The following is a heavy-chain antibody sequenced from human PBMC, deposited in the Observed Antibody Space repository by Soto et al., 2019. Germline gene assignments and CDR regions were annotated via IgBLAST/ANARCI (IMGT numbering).Heavy chain of an antibody. J-gene: IGHJ5*02. D-gene: IGHD4-17*01. V-gene: IGHV3-23*01. CDR1: GFSFSSFA. Sequence: EVQMLESGGGLVQPGGSLRLSCAASGFSFSSFAMTWVRQATGKGLEWVSTILSTGVSTYYADSAKGRFTISRANSQNTLYLQMNSLRVEDTAVYYCAKGNYGDYGGFDPWGQGTLVTVSS. CDR3: AKGNYGDYGGFDP. CDR2: ILSTGVST.